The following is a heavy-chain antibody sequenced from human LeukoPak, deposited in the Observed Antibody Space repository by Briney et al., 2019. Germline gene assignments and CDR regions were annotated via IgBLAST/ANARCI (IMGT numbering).Heavy chain of an antibody. D-gene: IGHD2-2*01. V-gene: IGHV4-61*02. CDR2: ISTSGST. J-gene: IGHJ5*02. CDR1: GGSITSGDYH. CDR3: ARGGVPVANWLDP. Sequence: SETLSLTCTVSGGSITSGDYHWTWIRQPAGRGLEWIGRISTSGSTSYNPSLKSRVTVSLDTSKNQFSLDLNSVTAADTAVYYCARGGVPVANWLDPWGQGTLVTVSS.